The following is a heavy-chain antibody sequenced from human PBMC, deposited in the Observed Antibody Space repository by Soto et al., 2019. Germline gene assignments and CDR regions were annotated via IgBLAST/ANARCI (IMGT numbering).Heavy chain of an antibody. CDR2: IYHSGST. J-gene: IGHJ4*02. V-gene: IGHV4-59*04. Sequence: SETLSLTCTVSGGSITSYYWSWIRQPPGKGLEWIGYIYHSGSTYYNPSLKSRVTISVDRSKNQFSLKLSSVTAADTAVYYCAAGGGLPRYYWGQGTLVTVSS. CDR1: GGSITSYY. CDR3: AAGGGLPRYY. D-gene: IGHD5-12*01.